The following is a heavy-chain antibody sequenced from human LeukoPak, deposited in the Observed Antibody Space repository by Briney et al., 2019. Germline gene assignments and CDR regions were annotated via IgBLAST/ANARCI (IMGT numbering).Heavy chain of an antibody. CDR1: GFTFRDYY. V-gene: IGHV3-11*03. Sequence: GGSLRLSCAASGFTFRDYYMSWIRQAPGKGLEWVSYISSSSSYTNYADSVKGRFTISRDNAKNSLYLQMNSLRAGDTAVYYCARSYGGYVFDYWGRGTLVTVSS. D-gene: IGHD5-12*01. CDR2: ISSSSSYT. J-gene: IGHJ4*02. CDR3: ARSYGGYVFDY.